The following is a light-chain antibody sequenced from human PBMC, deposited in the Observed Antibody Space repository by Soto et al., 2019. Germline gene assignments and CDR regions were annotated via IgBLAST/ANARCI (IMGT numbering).Light chain of an antibody. Sequence: DVQMTQSPSSVSASVGDRVTITCRASQLISSWLAWYQQKPGTPPKLLIYAASNLESGVPSRFSGSGSGTGFSLTISNLRPDDFATYYCKHYHSFSITFGQGTRLEIK. V-gene: IGKV1-5*01. CDR1: QLISSW. CDR2: AAS. CDR3: KHYHSFSIT. J-gene: IGKJ5*01.